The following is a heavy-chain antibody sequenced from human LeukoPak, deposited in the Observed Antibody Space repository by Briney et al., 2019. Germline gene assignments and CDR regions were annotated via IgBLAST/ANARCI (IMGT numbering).Heavy chain of an antibody. V-gene: IGHV3-74*01. J-gene: IGHJ4*02. CDR3: FREGGD. D-gene: IGHD3-10*01. CDR1: GFTFSSSW. Sequence: GGSLRLSCAASGFTFSSSWMHWVRQAPGKGLVWVSYINIDERITGYADSVKGRFTISRDNAKNTLYLQMNSLRAEDTAIYYCFREGGDWGQGTLVTVSS. CDR2: INIDERIT.